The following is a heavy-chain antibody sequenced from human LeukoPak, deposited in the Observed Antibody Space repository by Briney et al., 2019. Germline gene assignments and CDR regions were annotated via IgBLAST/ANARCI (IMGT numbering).Heavy chain of an antibody. CDR3: ARGGPSLGVDY. D-gene: IGHD5/OR15-5a*01. V-gene: IGHV4-61*01. J-gene: IGHJ4*02. CDR2: ISYSGST. Sequence: SETLSLTCTVSGGSVSSGNYYWSWIRQPPGKGLEWIGYISYSGSTNYSPSLKSRATISVDTSKNRFSLRLSSVTAADTAVYYCARGGPSLGVDYWGQGTLVTVSS. CDR1: GGSVSSGNYY.